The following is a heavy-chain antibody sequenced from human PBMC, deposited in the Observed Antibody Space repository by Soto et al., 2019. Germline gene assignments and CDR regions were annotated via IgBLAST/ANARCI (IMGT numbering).Heavy chain of an antibody. CDR3: ARHRSSGWYVDFDY. CDR1: GVSISSSRYY. J-gene: IGHJ4*02. V-gene: IGHV4-39*01. D-gene: IGHD6-19*01. CDR2: IYYSGNT. Sequence: QRQLQELGPGLVKPSETLSLTCAVSGVSISSSRYYWGWIRQSPGKGLEWIGSIYYSGNTQYNPSLKSRVTISVDTSKSQFSLNLTSVTAADTAVYYCARHRSSGWYVDFDYWGQGTLVTVSS.